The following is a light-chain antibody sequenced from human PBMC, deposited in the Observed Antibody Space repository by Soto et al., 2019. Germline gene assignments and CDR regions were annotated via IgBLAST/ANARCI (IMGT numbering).Light chain of an antibody. Sequence: DIRLTQSPSTLSASVGDRVTITCRASQSISDRLAWYQQKSGKAPRLLIYRASSLENGVPSGFSGSGSATEFTLTISTLQPADFSTYYCQHYDVCSAITVGQGTQLDI. CDR1: QSISDR. J-gene: IGKJ2*01. V-gene: IGKV1-5*03. CDR2: RAS. CDR3: QHYDVCSAIT.